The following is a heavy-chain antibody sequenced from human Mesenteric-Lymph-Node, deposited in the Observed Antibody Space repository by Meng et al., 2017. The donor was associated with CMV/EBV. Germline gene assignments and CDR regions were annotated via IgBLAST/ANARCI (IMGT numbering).Heavy chain of an antibody. D-gene: IGHD3-10*01. J-gene: IGHJ4*02. V-gene: IGHV3-15*01. CDR3: ARGGGGSGSDDYFDY. CDR1: YTFSNAG. Sequence: YTFSNAGMSWVRQAPGKGLEWVGRIKSEADGGTHDYAAPVKGRFTISRDDSNSALYLQMNSLQTEDTAVYYCARGGGGSGSDDYFDYWGQGTLVTVSS. CDR2: IKSEADGGTH.